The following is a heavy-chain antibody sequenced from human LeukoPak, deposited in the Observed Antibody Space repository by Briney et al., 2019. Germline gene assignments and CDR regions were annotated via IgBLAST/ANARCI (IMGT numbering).Heavy chain of an antibody. V-gene: IGHV3-66*02. D-gene: IGHD1-26*01. CDR3: ARGRSGSFRFDY. Sequence: GGSLRLSCAASGFTVSSNYMSWVRQAPGKGLEWVSVIYSGGSTYYADSVKGRFAISRDNSKNTLYLQMNSLRAEDTAVYYCARGRSGSFRFDYWGRGTLVTVSS. J-gene: IGHJ4*02. CDR1: GFTVSSNY. CDR2: IYSGGST.